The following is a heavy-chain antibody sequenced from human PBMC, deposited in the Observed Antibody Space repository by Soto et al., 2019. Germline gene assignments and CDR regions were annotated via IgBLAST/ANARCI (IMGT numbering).Heavy chain of an antibody. Sequence: QLQLQESGPGLVKPSETLSLTCTVSGGSISSSSYYWGWIRQPPGKGLEWIGSIYYSGSTYYNQSLKRLVAISVDTSQNQFSLKLSSVTAADTAVYYCARDGADYGDLVTYYLDYWCQGTLVTVSS. J-gene: IGHJ4*02. CDR1: GGSISSSSYY. D-gene: IGHD4-17*01. CDR2: IYYSGST. V-gene: IGHV4-39*02. CDR3: ARDGADYGDLVTYYLDY.